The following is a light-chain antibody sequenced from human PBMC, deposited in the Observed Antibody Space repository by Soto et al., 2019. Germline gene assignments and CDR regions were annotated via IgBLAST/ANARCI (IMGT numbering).Light chain of an antibody. V-gene: IGKV1-39*01. J-gene: IGKJ2*01. CDR3: QQSYSTPQT. CDR2: AAS. CDR1: QSISSY. Sequence: DIQMTQSPSSLSASVGDRVTIACRASQSISSYLNWYQQKPGRAPKLLIYAASSLQSGVPSRFSGSGSGTDFTLTISSLQPEDFATYHCQQSYSTPQTFGQGTKLEIK.